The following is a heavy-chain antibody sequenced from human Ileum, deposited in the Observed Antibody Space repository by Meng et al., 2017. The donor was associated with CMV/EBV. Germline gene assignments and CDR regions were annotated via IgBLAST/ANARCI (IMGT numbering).Heavy chain of an antibody. CDR2: NRHKDKSYTT. CDR3: VRANYGYDH. CDR1: GVTVSTFY. Sequence: SRGAYGVTVSTFYLDTVHQAPGQALEWFGHNRHKDKSYTTEYAASVKGRFTISRDNANNSLYLQMTSLRSEDTAMYYCVRANYGYDHWGQGTLVTVSS. D-gene: IGHD3-10*01. J-gene: IGHJ5*02. V-gene: IGHV3-72*01.